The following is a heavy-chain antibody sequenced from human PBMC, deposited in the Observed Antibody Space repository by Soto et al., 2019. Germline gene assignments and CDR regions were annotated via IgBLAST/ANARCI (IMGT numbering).Heavy chain of an antibody. CDR2: IDPSDSYT. CDR3: ASLPPSIAARRFAFDI. Sequence: GESLKISCKGSGYSFTSYWISWVRQMPGKGLEWMGRIDPSDSYTNYSPSFQGHVTISADKSISTAYLQWSSLKASDTAMYYCASLPPSIAARRFAFDIWGQGTMVTVSS. V-gene: IGHV5-10-1*01. CDR1: GYSFTSYW. D-gene: IGHD6-6*01. J-gene: IGHJ3*02.